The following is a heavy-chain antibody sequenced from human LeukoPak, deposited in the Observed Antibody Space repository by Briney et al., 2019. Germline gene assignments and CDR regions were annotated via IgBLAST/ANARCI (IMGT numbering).Heavy chain of an antibody. CDR1: GFTFSTYA. CDR2: IAYDGSNT. CDR3: AKDIGSTSLHNWFDP. Sequence: GRSLRLSCTVSGFTFSTYAMHWVRQAPGKGLEWVAVIAYDGSNTYYLDSVKGRFTISRDNSENTLYLQMNSLRAEDTAVYYRAKDIGSTSLHNWFDPWGQGTLVTVSS. V-gene: IGHV3-33*03. J-gene: IGHJ5*02. D-gene: IGHD2-2*01.